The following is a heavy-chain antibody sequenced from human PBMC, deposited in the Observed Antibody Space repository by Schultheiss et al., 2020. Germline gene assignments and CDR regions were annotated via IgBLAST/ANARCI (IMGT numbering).Heavy chain of an antibody. D-gene: IGHD5-18*01. CDR2: IRSKANSYAT. CDR1: GFTFSGSA. CDR3: ARAEVFGYQSY. J-gene: IGHJ4*02. V-gene: IGHV3-73*01. Sequence: GESLKISCAASGFTFSGSAMHWVRQASGKGLEWVGRIRSKANSYATAYAASVKGRFTISRDNSKNTLYLQMNSLRAEDTAVYYCARAEVFGYQSYWGQGTLVTVSS.